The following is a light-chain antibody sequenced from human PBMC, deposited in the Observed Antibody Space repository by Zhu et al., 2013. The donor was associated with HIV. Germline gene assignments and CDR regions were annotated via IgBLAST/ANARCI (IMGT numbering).Light chain of an antibody. V-gene: IGKV1-39*01. Sequence: DIQMTQSPSSLSASVGDRVTITCRASQSISSYLNWYQQKPRKAPKLLIYAASSLQSGVPSRFSGSGSGTEFSLTISSLQPEDFATYYCQHVNNNAAFGPGTKVDV. J-gene: IGKJ3*01. CDR1: QSISSY. CDR3: QHVNNNAA. CDR2: AAS.